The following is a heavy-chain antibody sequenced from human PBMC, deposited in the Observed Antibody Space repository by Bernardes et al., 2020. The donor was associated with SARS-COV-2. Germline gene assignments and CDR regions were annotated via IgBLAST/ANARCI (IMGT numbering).Heavy chain of an antibody. CDR1: GYTFTSYG. D-gene: IGHD2-15*01. Sequence: ASVKVSCKASGYTFTSYGISWVRQAPGQGLEWMGWISAYNGNTNYAQKLQGRVTMTTDTSTSTAYMELRSLRSDDTAVYYCARDVYEENIVVVVAALAPLDVWGQGTTVTVSS. J-gene: IGHJ6*02. V-gene: IGHV1-18*01. CDR3: ARDVYEENIVVVVAALAPLDV. CDR2: ISAYNGNT.